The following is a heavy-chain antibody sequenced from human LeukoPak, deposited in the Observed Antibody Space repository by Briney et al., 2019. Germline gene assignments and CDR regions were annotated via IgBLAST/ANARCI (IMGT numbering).Heavy chain of an antibody. V-gene: IGHV1-18*01. D-gene: IGHD3-10*01. CDR3: ARNYYGSGSYYKNYYYYGMDV. CDR2: ISAYNGNT. J-gene: IGHJ6*02. CDR1: GYTFTSYG. Sequence: AASVKLSCKASGYTFTSYGIGWVRQAPGQGLEWVGSISAYNGNTNYAHTLQGRVTITTDKPTNTAYLELKSLRSDDKAVYYWARNYYGSGSYYKNYYYYGMDVWGQGTTVTVSS.